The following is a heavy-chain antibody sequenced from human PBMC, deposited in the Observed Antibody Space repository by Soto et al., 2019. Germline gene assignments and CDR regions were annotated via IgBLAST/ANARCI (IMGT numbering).Heavy chain of an antibody. J-gene: IGHJ4*02. CDR1: GFYIISGVDY. D-gene: IGHD4-17*01. CDR3: ARGGYVDYFLDY. V-gene: IGHV4-61*08. Sequence: SDTLSLTYPFSGFYIISGVDYWSWIRQPPGNGLEWIGYIYYSGSTNYNPSLKSRVTRSLDTSKTPSSQKFGPVTAADTAVSYGARGGYVDYFLDYWGKGTRVTSSS. CDR2: IYYSGST.